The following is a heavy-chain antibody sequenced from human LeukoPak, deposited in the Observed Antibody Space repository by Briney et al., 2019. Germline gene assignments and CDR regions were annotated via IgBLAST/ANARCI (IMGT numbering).Heavy chain of an antibody. CDR2: ISSGSSYT. D-gene: IGHD1-1*01. CDR1: GFTYTDYY. CDR3: ARGGKYNWNEGAFDI. Sequence: GGSLRLSCAASGFTYTDYYMNWIRQAPGKGREGVSYISSGSSYTRYADSVKGRFTISRDNAKNSLFLQMNSLRDEDTALYYCARGGKYNWNEGAFDIWGQGTMVTVSS. J-gene: IGHJ3*02. V-gene: IGHV3-11*06.